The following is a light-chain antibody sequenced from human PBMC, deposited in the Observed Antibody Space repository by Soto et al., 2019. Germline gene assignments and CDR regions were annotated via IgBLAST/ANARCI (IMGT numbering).Light chain of an antibody. Sequence: QSVLTQPASVSGSPGQSITISCTGTSSDVGSYNLVSWYQQHPGKAPKLMIYEGSKRPSGVSNRFSGSKSGNTASLTISGLQAEDEADYYCCSYAGSSTFYVFGTRTKLTVL. CDR2: EGS. J-gene: IGLJ1*01. CDR3: CSYAGSSTFYV. V-gene: IGLV2-23*01. CDR1: SSDVGSYNL.